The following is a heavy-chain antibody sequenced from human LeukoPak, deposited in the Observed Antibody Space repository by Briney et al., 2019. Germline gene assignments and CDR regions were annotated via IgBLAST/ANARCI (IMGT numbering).Heavy chain of an antibody. CDR3: ASGLAAAGIDY. D-gene: IGHD6-13*01. J-gene: IGHJ4*02. CDR2: ISYDGSNK. CDR1: GFTFSSYA. V-gene: IGHV3-30-3*01. Sequence: GGSLRLSCAASGFTFSSYAMPWVRQAPGKGLEWVAVISYDGSNKYYADSVKGRFTISRDNSKNTLYLQMNSLRAEDTAVYYCASGLAAAGIDYWTREPWSPSPQ.